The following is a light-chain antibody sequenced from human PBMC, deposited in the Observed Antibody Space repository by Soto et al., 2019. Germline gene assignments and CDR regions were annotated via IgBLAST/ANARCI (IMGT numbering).Light chain of an antibody. J-gene: IGKJ5*01. CDR2: LAS. V-gene: IGKV3-11*01. CDR1: QAVNTR. Sequence: EIVLTQSPATLSSFPGDRVTLSCRASQAVNTRLAWYQHKPGQAPRLLIYLASNRAAGVPARFSGSGSGTDFTLTISDVEPEDFAVYYCQQYNNWPPITFGQGTRLEIK. CDR3: QQYNNWPPIT.